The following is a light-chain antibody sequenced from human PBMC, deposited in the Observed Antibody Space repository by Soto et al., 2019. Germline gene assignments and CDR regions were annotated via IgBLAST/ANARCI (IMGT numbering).Light chain of an antibody. Sequence: QSALTQPASVSGSPGQSITISCTGTSSDVGSYNLVSWYQQHPGKAPKVMIYEVSNRPSGVSNRFSGSKSGNTASLTISGLQAEDEADYYCCSYAGSSTYVFGTGTKLTV. CDR3: CSYAGSSTYV. J-gene: IGLJ1*01. CDR1: SSDVGSYNL. V-gene: IGLV2-23*02. CDR2: EVS.